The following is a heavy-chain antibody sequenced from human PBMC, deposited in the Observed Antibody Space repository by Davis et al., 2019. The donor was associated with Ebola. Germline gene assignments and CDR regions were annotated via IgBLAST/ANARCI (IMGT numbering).Heavy chain of an antibody. CDR1: GFTFNYYA. CDR3: AKDSRGYNKPFDY. Sequence: GESLKIPCAASGFTFNYYAMSWVRQAPCKGLEWVSLIGGGGDDTYYPDSVKGRFTISRDNSKNMLFLQMNSLRAEDTAVYYCAKDSRGYNKPFDYWGQGTLVTVSS. V-gene: IGHV3-23*01. D-gene: IGHD3-10*01. CDR2: IGGGGDDT. J-gene: IGHJ4*02.